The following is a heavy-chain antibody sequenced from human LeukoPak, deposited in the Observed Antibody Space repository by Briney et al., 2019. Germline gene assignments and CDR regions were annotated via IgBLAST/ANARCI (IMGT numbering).Heavy chain of an antibody. D-gene: IGHD6-19*01. V-gene: IGHV1-46*01. Sequence: ASVKVSCKASGYTFTSYYMHWVRQAPGQGLEWMGIINPSGGSTSHAQKLQGRVTMTRDTSTSTVYLELSSLRSEDTAVYFCARGAVAGRRVDYWGQGTLVIVSS. CDR2: INPSGGST. CDR3: ARGAVAGRRVDY. CDR1: GYTFTSYY. J-gene: IGHJ4*02.